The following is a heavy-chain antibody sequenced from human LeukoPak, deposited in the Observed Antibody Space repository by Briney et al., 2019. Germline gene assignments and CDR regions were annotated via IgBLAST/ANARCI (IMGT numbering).Heavy chain of an antibody. Sequence: ASVKVSCQASGGTFSSYDISWVRQAPGQGLEWMGGITPMFGTAKYAQKFQGRVTITAVESMSTAYMELSSLRSEDTAVYYCARGWLAETTVVTPYNYWGQGTLVTVSS. J-gene: IGHJ4*02. CDR3: ARGWLAETTVVTPYNY. V-gene: IGHV1-69*13. CDR1: GGTFSSYD. CDR2: ITPMFGTA. D-gene: IGHD4-23*01.